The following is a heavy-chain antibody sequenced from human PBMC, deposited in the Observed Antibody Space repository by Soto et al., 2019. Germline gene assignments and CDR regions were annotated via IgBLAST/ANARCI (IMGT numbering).Heavy chain of an antibody. CDR1: GFDVSTNH. CDR2: IYSGGDT. Sequence: EVQLVESGGGLVQPGGSLRLSCAVSGFDVSTNHMTWVRQAPGKGLEWVSIIYSGGDTDYAASVKGRLTISRDNSENTLHLQMNSLRGEDTAIYYCVRNYGAVWGQGTTVIVSS. CDR3: VRNYGAV. D-gene: IGHD3-16*01. V-gene: IGHV3-66*01. J-gene: IGHJ6*02.